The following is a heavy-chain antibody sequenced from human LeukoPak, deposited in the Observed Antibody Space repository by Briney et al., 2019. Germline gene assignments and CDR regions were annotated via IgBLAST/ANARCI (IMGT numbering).Heavy chain of an antibody. Sequence: GGSLRLSCAASGFTFSSYAMSWVRQAPGKGPEWVSAISGSGGSTYYADSVKGRFTISRDNSKNTLYLQMNSLRAEDTAVYYCAEQGIGIVDYWGQGTLVTVSS. CDR3: AEQGIGIVDY. D-gene: IGHD2-15*01. V-gene: IGHV3-23*01. CDR1: GFTFSSYA. CDR2: ISGSGGST. J-gene: IGHJ4*02.